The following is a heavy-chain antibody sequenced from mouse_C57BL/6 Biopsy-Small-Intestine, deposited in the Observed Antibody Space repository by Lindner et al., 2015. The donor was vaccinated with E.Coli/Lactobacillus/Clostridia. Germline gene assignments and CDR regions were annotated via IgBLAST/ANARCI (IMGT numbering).Heavy chain of an antibody. D-gene: IGHD4-1*01. J-gene: IGHJ2*01. CDR3: ARFNWDVRDY. Sequence: VQLQESGPELVKPGASAKISCKASGYSFTGYYMHWVKQSPEKSLEWIGEINPSTGGTTYNQKFKAKATSTVDKSSSTAYMQLKSLTSEDSAVYYCARFNWDVRDYWGQGTTLTVSS. CDR1: GYSFTGYY. V-gene: IGHV1-42*01. CDR2: INPSTGGT.